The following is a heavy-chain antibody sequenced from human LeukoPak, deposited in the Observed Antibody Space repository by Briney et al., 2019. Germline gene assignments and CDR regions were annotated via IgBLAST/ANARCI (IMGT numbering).Heavy chain of an antibody. CDR2: INHSGST. D-gene: IGHD4-17*01. Sequence: PSETLSLTCAVYGGSFSGYYWSWIRQPPGKGLEWIGEINHSGSTNYNPSLKSRVTISVDTSKNQFSLKLSSVTAADTAVYYCARGRRGNTMTNARPDYYYGMDVWGQGTTVTVSS. CDR1: GGSFSGYY. CDR3: ARGRRGNTMTNARPDYYYGMDV. V-gene: IGHV4-34*01. J-gene: IGHJ6*02.